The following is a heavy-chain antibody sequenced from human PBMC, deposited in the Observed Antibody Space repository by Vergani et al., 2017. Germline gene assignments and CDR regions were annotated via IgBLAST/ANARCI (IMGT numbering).Heavy chain of an antibody. V-gene: IGHV3-30*02. J-gene: IGHJ6*02. CDR1: GFTFINFG. Sequence: QVQLVESAGGVVQPGGSLRLSCAASGFTFINFGMHWIRQAPGKGLEWLAYIGKDGINTRYRDAVKGRFTVSRDNSKDILYLQMDSLSAGDTAVYYCAKANPRNSGYDYLYYYHAMDVWGQGTTVTVSS. CDR2: IGKDGINT. CDR3: AKANPRNSGYDYLYYYHAMDV. D-gene: IGHD5-12*01.